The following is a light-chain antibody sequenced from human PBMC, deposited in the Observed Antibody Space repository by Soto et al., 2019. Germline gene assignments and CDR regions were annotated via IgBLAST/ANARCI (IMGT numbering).Light chain of an antibody. V-gene: IGLV2-11*01. Sequence: QSALTQPRSVSGSPGQSVAISCSGTSSDVGGYNYVSWYQQQPGKAPKLMIYDVSKRPSGVPDRFSGSKSGNTASLTISGLQAEDEADYYCRSYAGSYTYVFGTGTKLTVL. J-gene: IGLJ1*01. CDR2: DVS. CDR1: SSDVGGYNY. CDR3: RSYAGSYTYV.